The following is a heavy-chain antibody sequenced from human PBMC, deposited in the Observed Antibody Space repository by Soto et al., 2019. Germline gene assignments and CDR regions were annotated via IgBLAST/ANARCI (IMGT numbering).Heavy chain of an antibody. CDR3: ARDPGYSSGYS. Sequence: KFQGRVTITRDTSASTAYMELSSLRSEDTAVYYCARDPGYSSGYSWGQGTLVTVSS. J-gene: IGHJ4*02. V-gene: IGHV1-3*01. D-gene: IGHD5-18*01.